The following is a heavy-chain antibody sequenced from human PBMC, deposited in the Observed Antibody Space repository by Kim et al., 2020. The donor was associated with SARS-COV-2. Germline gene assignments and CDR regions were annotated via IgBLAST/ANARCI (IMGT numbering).Heavy chain of an antibody. J-gene: IGHJ4*02. CDR3: ARIILYKSGLTYDN. CDR1: GYTFIDYY. CDR2: INPNSGGT. Sequence: ASVKVSCKASGYTFIDYYMHWVRQAPGQGLEWMGWINPNSGGTNYAQKFQGRVTMTRDTSISTAYLELDRLRSDDTAVYYCARIILYKSGLTYDNWGQGSLVAVSS. V-gene: IGHV1-2*02. D-gene: IGHD1-1*01.